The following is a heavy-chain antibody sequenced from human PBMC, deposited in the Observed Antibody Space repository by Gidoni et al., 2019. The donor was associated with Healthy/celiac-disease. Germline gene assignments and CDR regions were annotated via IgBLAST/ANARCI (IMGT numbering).Heavy chain of an antibody. V-gene: IGHV1-69*01. CDR2: IIPIFGTA. Sequence: QVQLVQSGAEVKKPGSSVKVSCKASGGTFSRYAIRWVRQAPGQGLEWMGGIIPIFGTANYAQKFQGRVTITADESTSTAYMELSSLRSEDTAVYYCARAGYSSSSDYYYYYGMDVWGQGTTVTVSS. CDR3: ARAGYSSSSDYYYYYGMDV. D-gene: IGHD6-6*01. J-gene: IGHJ6*02. CDR1: GGTFSRYA.